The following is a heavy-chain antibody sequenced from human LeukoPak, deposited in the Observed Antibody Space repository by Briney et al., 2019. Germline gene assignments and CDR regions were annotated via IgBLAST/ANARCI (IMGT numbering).Heavy chain of an antibody. D-gene: IGHD6-6*01. Sequence: GGSLRLSCAASGFSFNTYSMNWVRQTPGKGLEWVSSISDSGSNTYYADSVTGRFTISRDNSKNTVYLQLNSLRAEDTAIYYCANSYSSSSAFYFAYWGQGTLVTVSS. V-gene: IGHV3-23*01. CDR1: GFSFNTYS. CDR3: ANSYSSSSAFYFAY. CDR2: ISDSGSNT. J-gene: IGHJ4*02.